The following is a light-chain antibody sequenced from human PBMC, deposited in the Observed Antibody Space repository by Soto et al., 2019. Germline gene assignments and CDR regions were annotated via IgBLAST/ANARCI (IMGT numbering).Light chain of an antibody. V-gene: IGKV3-20*01. CDR3: QQYGSSPWT. CDR1: QSVSSSY. CDR2: GAS. J-gene: IGKJ1*01. Sequence: EIVLTQSPGTLSLSPVERATLSCRSSQSVSSSYLAWYQQKPGQAPRLLIYGASSRATGIPDRFSGSGSGTDFTLTIGRLEPEDFAVYYCQQYGSSPWTFGQGTKVDI.